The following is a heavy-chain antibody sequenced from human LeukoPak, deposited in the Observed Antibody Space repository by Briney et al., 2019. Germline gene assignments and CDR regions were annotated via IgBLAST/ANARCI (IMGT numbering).Heavy chain of an antibody. V-gene: IGHV3-74*03. Sequence: GGSLRLSCAPSGFPFSSYWMIWVRQAPGKGLGWVPRISGDGSIKTYADFVRGRFTISRDNTKNILYLQMNSLKVEDTATYFCSRSQFDYWGQGVLVTVSS. CDR1: GFPFSSYW. CDR3: SRSQFDY. CDR2: ISGDGSIK. J-gene: IGHJ4*02.